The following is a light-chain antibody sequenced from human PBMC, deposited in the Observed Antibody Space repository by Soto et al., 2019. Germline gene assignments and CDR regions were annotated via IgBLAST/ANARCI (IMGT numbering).Light chain of an antibody. CDR2: DAS. V-gene: IGKV3-11*01. Sequence: VITQASATLSVSPGERATLSCKASQSVSSYLAWYQQKPGQAPRLLIYDASNRATGIPARFSGSGSGTDFTLTISSLEPEDFAVYYCQQRSNWPLTFGGGTKVDIK. CDR1: QSVSSY. CDR3: QQRSNWPLT. J-gene: IGKJ4*01.